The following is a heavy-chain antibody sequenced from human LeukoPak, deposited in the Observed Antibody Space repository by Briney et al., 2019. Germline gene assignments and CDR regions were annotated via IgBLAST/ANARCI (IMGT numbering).Heavy chain of an antibody. J-gene: IGHJ4*02. CDR2: IYYSGST. Sequence: SETLSLTCTVSGGSISSYYWSWVRQPPGKGLEWIGYIYYSGSTNYNPSLKSRVTISVDTSKNQFSLKLSSVTAADTAVYYCARINDSSGYFDYWGQGTLVTVSS. CDR3: ARINDSSGYFDY. D-gene: IGHD3-22*01. V-gene: IGHV4-59*12. CDR1: GGSISSYY.